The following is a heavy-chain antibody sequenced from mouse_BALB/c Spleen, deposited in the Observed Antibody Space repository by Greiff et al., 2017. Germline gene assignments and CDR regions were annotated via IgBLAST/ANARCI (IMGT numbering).Heavy chain of an antibody. CDR2: IYPGGGYT. V-gene: IGHV1-63*02. J-gene: IGHJ4*01. Sequence: VQLQQSGAELVRPGTSVKISCKASGYTFTNYWLGWVKQRPGHGLEWIGDIYPGGGYTNYNEKFKGKATLTADTSSSTAYMQLSSLTSEDSAVYFCASPITTVDYYAMDYWGQGTSVTVSS. D-gene: IGHD1-1*01. CDR1: GYTFTNYW. CDR3: ASPITTVDYYAMDY.